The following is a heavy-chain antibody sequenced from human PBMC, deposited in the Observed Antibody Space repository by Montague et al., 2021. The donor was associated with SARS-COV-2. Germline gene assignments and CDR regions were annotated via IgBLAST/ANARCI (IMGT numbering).Heavy chain of an antibody. CDR2: IGGSGGST. CDR3: AKDSGSSMDYYYGMDV. Sequence: SLRLPCAASGFTFSSYAMSWVRQAPGKGLEWVSAIGGSGGSTYYADSVKGRFTISRDNSKNTLYLQMNSLRAEDTAVYYCAKDSGSSMDYYYGMDVWGQGTTVTVSS. J-gene: IGHJ6*02. D-gene: IGHD1-26*01. CDR1: GFTFSSYA. V-gene: IGHV3-23*01.